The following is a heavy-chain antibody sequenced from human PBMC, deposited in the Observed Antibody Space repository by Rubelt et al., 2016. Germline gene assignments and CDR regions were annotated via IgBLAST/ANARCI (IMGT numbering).Heavy chain of an antibody. CDR3: ARHSVAQNWFDP. V-gene: IGHV4-59*08. Sequence: QVQLQESGPGLVKPSETLSLSCTVSGGSISSYYWSWIRPPPGMGLEWIGNIYYSGSTHYNPSLLRRATISISTSKNQYSLLLRAVTAADTAVYYCARHSVAQNWFDPWGQGTLVTVSS. CDR1: GGSISSYY. J-gene: IGHJ5*02. CDR2: IYYSGST.